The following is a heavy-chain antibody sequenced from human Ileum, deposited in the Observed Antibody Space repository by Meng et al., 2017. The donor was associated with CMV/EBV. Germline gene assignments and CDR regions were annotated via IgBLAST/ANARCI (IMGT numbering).Heavy chain of an antibody. D-gene: IGHD6-19*01. J-gene: IGHJ4*02. CDR2: TYYRSRWFN. CDR3: ARITSGWYYFDY. V-gene: IGHV6-1*01. Sequence: GDSGSSNNAAWNWIRQSPSRGLEWLGRTYYRSRWFNDSAVSVKGRISINADTSKNQFSLQLNSVTPEDTAVYYCARITSGWYYFDYWGQGTLVTVSS. CDR1: GDSGSSNNAA.